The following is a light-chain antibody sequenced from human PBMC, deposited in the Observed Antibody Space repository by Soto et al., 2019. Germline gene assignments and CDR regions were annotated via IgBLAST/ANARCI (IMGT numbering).Light chain of an antibody. CDR1: QSLLHSDGYNH. CDR3: MQALHPPPT. J-gene: IGKJ4*01. V-gene: IGKV2-28*01. CDR2: ECC. Sequence: DIVMTQAPLSLPVTPGEPASISCRSSQSLLHSDGYNHLDWYLQKPGQSPQLLIYECCKRASGVPDRCSSSGSGTYFTLKISRVEAEDVGFYHWMQALHPPPTFGGGTKVEIK.